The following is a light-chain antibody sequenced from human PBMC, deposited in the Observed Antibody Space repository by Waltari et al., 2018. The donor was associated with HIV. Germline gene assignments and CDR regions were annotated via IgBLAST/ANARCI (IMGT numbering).Light chain of an antibody. CDR2: GGA. J-gene: IGKJ3*01. CDR1: QKINRY. V-gene: IGKV1-39*01. CDR3: QQSYGAPFT. Sequence: IQMTQSPSALSASVGDTVNITCRASQKINRYLNWYQKKVGEAPKLLVYGGATLQSGVPARFRGPGSGSEYILTISCLQSDDFCTYFCQQSYGAPFTFGPGSTV.